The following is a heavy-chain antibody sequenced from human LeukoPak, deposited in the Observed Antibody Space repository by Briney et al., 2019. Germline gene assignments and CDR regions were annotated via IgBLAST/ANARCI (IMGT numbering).Heavy chain of an antibody. CDR1: GGSISSSSYY. J-gene: IGHJ4*02. V-gene: IGHV4-39*01. D-gene: IGHD6-13*01. CDR3: ARHGGPAPVYYFDY. CDR2: IYYSGSP. Sequence: PSETLSLTCTVSGGSISSSSYYWGWIRQPPGKGLEWIGSIYYSGSPFYNPSLKSPVTISVGTSKNQFSLKLRSVTAADTAVYYCARHGGPAPVYYFDYWGQGTLVTVSS.